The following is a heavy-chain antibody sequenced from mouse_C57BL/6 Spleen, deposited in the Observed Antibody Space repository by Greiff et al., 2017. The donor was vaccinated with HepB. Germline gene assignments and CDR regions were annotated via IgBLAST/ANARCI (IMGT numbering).Heavy chain of an antibody. CDR1: GYTFTDYY. Sequence: EVQLQQSGPELVKPGASVKISCEASGYTFTDYYMNWVKQSHGKSLEWIGDINPNNGGTSYNQKFKGKATLTVDKSSSTAYMELRSLTSEDSAVYYCARDSWTGAMDYWGQGTSVTVSS. J-gene: IGHJ4*01. V-gene: IGHV1-26*01. CDR2: INPNNGGT. CDR3: ARDSWTGAMDY.